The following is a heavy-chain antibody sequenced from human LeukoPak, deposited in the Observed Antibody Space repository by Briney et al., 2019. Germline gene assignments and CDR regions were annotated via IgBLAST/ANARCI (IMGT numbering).Heavy chain of an antibody. V-gene: IGHV4-59*12. CDR1: GGSISSYY. CDR3: ARDRSTVTTFGYFDY. Sequence: SETLSLTCTVSGGSISSYYWSWIRQPPGKGLEWIGYIYYSGSTNYNPSLKSRVTISVDTSKNQFSLKLSSVTAADTAVYYCARDRSTVTTFGYFDYWGQGTLVTVSS. D-gene: IGHD4-17*01. J-gene: IGHJ4*02. CDR2: IYYSGST.